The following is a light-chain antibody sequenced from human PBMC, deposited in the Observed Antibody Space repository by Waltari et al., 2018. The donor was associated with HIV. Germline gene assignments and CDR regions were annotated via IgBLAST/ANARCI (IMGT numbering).Light chain of an antibody. V-gene: IGKV2-30*02. CDR3: MQGPPWPPT. CDR1: QSLVHSDGNTF. Sequence: DVVLTQSPLSLSVSVVQPASIYRRSSQSLVHSDGNTFLNWFHQRPGHSPSRLIYKVFKRGTRVPDRFSGSGAGTDFTLVISRVEADGVGVYYGMQGPPWPPTFGQGTRVEIK. J-gene: IGKJ1*01. CDR2: KVF.